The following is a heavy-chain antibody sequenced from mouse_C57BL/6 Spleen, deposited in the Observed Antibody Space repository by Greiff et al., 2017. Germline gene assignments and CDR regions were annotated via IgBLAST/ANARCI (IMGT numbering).Heavy chain of an antibody. D-gene: IGHD1-1*01. V-gene: IGHV1-50*01. Sequence: QVQLQQPGAELVKPGASVKLSCKASGYTFTSYWMQWVKQRPGQGLEWIGEIDPSDSYTNYNQKFKGKATLTVDTSSRTAYMQLSSLTSEDSAVYYWARQRYYGSSLYYFDYWGQGTTLTVSS. CDR2: IDPSDSYT. J-gene: IGHJ2*01. CDR1: GYTFTSYW. CDR3: ARQRYYGSSLYYFDY.